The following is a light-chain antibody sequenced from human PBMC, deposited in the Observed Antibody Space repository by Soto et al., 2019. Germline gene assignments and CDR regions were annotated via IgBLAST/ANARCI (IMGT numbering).Light chain of an antibody. V-gene: IGKV1-9*01. CDR1: QDIAIY. Sequence: IQLTQSPSSLSASVGDRVTITCRASQDIAIYLAWYQQKPVEAPKLLIYAASTLYGGVPSRFSGSGSGTDFSITITSLQAEDFATYDCQQLRMYPSTFGGGTKVEIK. CDR3: QQLRMYPST. CDR2: AAS. J-gene: IGKJ4*01.